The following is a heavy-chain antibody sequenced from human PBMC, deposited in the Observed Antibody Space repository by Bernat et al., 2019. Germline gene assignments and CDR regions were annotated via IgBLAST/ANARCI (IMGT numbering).Heavy chain of an antibody. CDR1: VFTVSSNY. CDR3: AREEYTSSSRHWYFDL. Sequence: EVQLVESGGGLIQPGGSLRLSCAASVFTVSSNYMSWVRQTPGKGLEWVSVIYTGGTTFYADSVQGRFTIPSDLSKNTLYLQMNNLRADDTALYYCAREEYTSSSRHWYFDLWGRGTLVTVSS. J-gene: IGHJ2*01. D-gene: IGHD6-6*01. CDR2: IYTGGTT. V-gene: IGHV3-53*01.